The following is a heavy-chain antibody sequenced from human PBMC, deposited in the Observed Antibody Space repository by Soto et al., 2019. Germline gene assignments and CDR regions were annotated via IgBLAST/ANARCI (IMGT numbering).Heavy chain of an antibody. Sequence: ASGYAYSRDYVRCVSKDTGKRLEWMGIINPSGGSTYYADSVKGRFTISRDNSKNTLYLQMNSLRAEDTAVYYCAKAGCSGSYYHVYCYYYYMDVSGEAPTVTLSS. D-gene: IGHD3-10*02. V-gene: IGHV3-23*01. J-gene: IGHJ6*03. CDR2: INPSGGST. CDR1: GYAYSRDY. CDR3: AKAGCSGSYYHVYCYYYYMDV.